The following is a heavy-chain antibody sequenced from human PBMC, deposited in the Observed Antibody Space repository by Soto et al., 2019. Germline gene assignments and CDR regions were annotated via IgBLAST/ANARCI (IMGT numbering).Heavy chain of an antibody. J-gene: IGHJ5*02. CDR1: GSTFSSYR. Sequence: EVQLVESGGGLVKPGGSLRLSCAASGSTFSSYRMNWVRQAPGKGLEWVSSISSSTNYIYYADSVKGRFTVSRDNAKNSLYLQVNSLRAEDPAVYYCARDPYDNCDLYWFDPWGQGSLVTVSS. CDR3: ARDPYDNCDLYWFDP. D-gene: IGHD3-22*01. CDR2: ISSSTNYI. V-gene: IGHV3-21*01.